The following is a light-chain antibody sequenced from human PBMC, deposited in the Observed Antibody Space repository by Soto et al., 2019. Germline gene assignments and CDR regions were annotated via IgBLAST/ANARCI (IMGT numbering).Light chain of an antibody. J-gene: IGKJ4*01. CDR1: QSVSSN. Sequence: EVGMTQSPATLSVSPGERATLSCGASQSVSSNLAWYQQKPGQTPRLLMYGASTRATGIPARFSGSGSGTEFTLTISSLQSEDFAVYYCQQYHKWPPFTFGGGTKVEIK. CDR2: GAS. CDR3: QQYHKWPPFT. V-gene: IGKV3-15*01.